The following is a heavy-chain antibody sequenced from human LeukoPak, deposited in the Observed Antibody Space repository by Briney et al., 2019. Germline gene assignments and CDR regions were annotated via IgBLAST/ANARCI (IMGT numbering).Heavy chain of an antibody. CDR3: ARDPALVAATPYYFDY. CDR2: ISSSSSYI. CDR1: GFTFSSYS. Sequence: GGALRLSCAASGFTFSSYSMNWVRQAPGKGLEGVSTISSSSSYIYYADSVKGRFTISRDNAKNSLYLQMNSLRAEDTAVYYCARDPALVAATPYYFDYWGQGTLVTVSS. J-gene: IGHJ4*02. D-gene: IGHD2-15*01. V-gene: IGHV3-21*01.